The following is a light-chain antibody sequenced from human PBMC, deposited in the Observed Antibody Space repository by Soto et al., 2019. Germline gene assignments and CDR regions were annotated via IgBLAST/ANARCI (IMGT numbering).Light chain of an antibody. Sequence: DIVMTQSPDSLAVSLGERATMNCKCSRSVLYKSNNKNHLAWYQQKPGQPPQLIIYWASTRESGVPERFSRSRSGTDFTLTISSLEDEDVEFCWCQQYFGVQFTLGGGVKVDIK. V-gene: IGKV4-1*01. CDR2: WAS. CDR3: QQYFGVQFT. CDR1: RSVLYKSNNKNH. J-gene: IGKJ4*01.